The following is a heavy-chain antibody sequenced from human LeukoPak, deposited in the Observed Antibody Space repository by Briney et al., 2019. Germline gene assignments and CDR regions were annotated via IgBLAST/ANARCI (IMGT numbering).Heavy chain of an antibody. V-gene: IGHV3-30*18. CDR1: GFTFSFYG. CDR2: ISDDGSTK. J-gene: IGHJ4*02. Sequence: GGSLRLSCAASGFTFSFYGIHWVRQAPGKGLEWVAVISDDGSTKYYSDSVKGRFTVSRDNSKDTLYLQMNSLRAEDTAVYYCAKIMSHTYGDNAYWGQGTLVTVSS. D-gene: IGHD4-17*01. CDR3: AKIMSHTYGDNAY.